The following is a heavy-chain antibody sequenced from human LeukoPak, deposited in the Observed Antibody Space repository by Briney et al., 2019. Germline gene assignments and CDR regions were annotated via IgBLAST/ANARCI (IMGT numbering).Heavy chain of an antibody. CDR1: GFTFSRYA. D-gene: IGHD1-20*01. CDR2: ISSNGGST. V-gene: IGHV3-64*01. CDR3: ARDFGLTGKVDY. Sequence: GGSLKLSCAASGFTFSRYAMHWVRQAPGKGLESVSAISSNGGSTYHANSVKGRLTISRDNSKNTLYLQMGSLRAEDLAVYYCARDFGLTGKVDYWGQGTLVTVSS. J-gene: IGHJ4*02.